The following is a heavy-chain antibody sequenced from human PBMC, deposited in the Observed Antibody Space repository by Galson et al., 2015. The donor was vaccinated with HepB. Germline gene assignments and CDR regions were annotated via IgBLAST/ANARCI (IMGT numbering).Heavy chain of an antibody. CDR1: GGSISSYY. D-gene: IGHD6-19*01. V-gene: IGHV4-59*01. J-gene: IGHJ4*02. Sequence: ETLSLTCTVSGGSISSYYWSWIRQPPGKGLEWIGYIYYSGSTNYNPSLKSRVTISVDTSKNQFSLKLSSVTAADTAVYYCARGGSSGWWGLFDYWGQGTLVTVSS. CDR2: IYYSGST. CDR3: ARGGSSGWWGLFDY.